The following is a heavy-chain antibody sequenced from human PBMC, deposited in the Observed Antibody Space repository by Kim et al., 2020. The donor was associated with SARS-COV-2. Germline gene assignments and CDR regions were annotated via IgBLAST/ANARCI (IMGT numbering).Heavy chain of an antibody. D-gene: IGHD3-10*01. CDR2: IYYNGRT. V-gene: IGHV4-39*01. CDR1: GGPISSSNYY. Sequence: SETLSLTCTVSGGPISSSNYYWGWIRQPPGKGLEWIGTIYYNGRTYYHPSLKSRVTVSVDTSKNQFSLKLTSLTAADTAVYYCASGSVWFGEWEYYFDYWGQGTLATVSS. CDR3: ASGSVWFGEWEYYFDY. J-gene: IGHJ4*02.